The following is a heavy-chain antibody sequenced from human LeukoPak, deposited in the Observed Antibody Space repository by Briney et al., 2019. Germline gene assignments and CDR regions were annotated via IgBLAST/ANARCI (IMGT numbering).Heavy chain of an antibody. CDR3: ARGVGRHGGNPGFDY. J-gene: IGHJ4*02. CDR2: ISSSSSYI. Sequence: GGSLRLSCAASGFTFSSYSMSWVRQAPGRGLEWVSSISSSSSYIYYADSVKGRFTISRDNAKNSLYLQMNSLRAEDTAVYYCARGVGRHGGNPGFDYWGQGTLVTVPS. D-gene: IGHD4-23*01. CDR1: GFTFSSYS. V-gene: IGHV3-21*01.